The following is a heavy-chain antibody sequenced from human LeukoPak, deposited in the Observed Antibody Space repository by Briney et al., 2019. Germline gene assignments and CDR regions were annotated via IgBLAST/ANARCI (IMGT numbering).Heavy chain of an antibody. D-gene: IGHD5-24*01. CDR3: ARDPRTEMATT. CDR2: VIPILGIA. CDR1: GGTFSSYA. V-gene: IGHV1-69*04. J-gene: IGHJ5*02. Sequence: SVKVSCKASGGTFSSYAISWVRQAPGQGLEWMGRVIPILGIANYAQKFQGRVTITADKSTSTAYMELSSLRSEDTAVYYCARDPRTEMATTWGQGTLVTVSS.